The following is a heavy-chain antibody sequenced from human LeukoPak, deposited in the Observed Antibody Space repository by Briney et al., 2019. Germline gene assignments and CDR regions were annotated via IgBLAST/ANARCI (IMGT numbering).Heavy chain of an antibody. V-gene: IGHV5-51*01. CDR3: ARLGDWGDLDY. Sequence: GESLKISCKESGYNFTNSWIAWVRRMPGKGLEWMGIIYPGDSDTTYSPSFQGQVAISADKSLTTASLQWSSLKASDTAIYYCARLGDWGDLDYWGQGTLVTVSS. D-gene: IGHD3/OR15-3a*01. CDR1: GYNFTNSW. J-gene: IGHJ4*02. CDR2: IYPGDSDT.